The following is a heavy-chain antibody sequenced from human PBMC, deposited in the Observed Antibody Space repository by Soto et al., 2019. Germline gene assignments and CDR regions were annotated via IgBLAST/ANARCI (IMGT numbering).Heavy chain of an antibody. CDR2: INHSGST. Sequence: SETLSLTCAVYGGSFSGYYWSWIRQPPGKGLEWIGEINHSGSTNYNPSLKSRVTISVDTSKNQFSLKLSSVTAADTAVYYCARGGDIVVVPAAYYGPLHRGNYYMDVWGKGTTVTVSS. CDR3: ARGGDIVVVPAAYYGPLHRGNYYMDV. V-gene: IGHV4-34*01. D-gene: IGHD2-2*01. CDR1: GGSFSGYY. J-gene: IGHJ6*03.